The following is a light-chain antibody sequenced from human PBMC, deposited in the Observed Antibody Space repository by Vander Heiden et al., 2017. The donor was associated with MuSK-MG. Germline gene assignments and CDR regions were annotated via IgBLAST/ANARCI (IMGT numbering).Light chain of an antibody. Sequence: QSVLTQPPSVSAAPGQKVTISCSGSSSNIGSNYVSWYQQLPGTAPKLLIYDNDKRPSGIPDRVSGSKSGTSATLGITGLQTGDEADYYCGTWDSSLSAGVFGGGTKLTVL. V-gene: IGLV1-51*01. CDR2: DND. J-gene: IGLJ3*02. CDR1: SSNIGSNY. CDR3: GTWDSSLSAGV.